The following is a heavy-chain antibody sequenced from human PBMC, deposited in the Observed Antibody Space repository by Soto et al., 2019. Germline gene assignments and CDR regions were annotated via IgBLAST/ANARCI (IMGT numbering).Heavy chain of an antibody. CDR3: TRDSGGKGAY. J-gene: IGHJ4*02. CDR2: IDEYGSTI. D-gene: IGHD3-16*01. CDR1: GFTFSSYW. V-gene: IGHV3-74*01. Sequence: EVQLVESGGGLVQPGGSLRLSCAASGFTFSSYWMHWVRQVPGKGLLWVSRIDEYGSTINYADSVKGRFTISRDNAKNTLYLEMNSLRAADPAMYYCTRDSGGKGAYWGQGTLVPVSS.